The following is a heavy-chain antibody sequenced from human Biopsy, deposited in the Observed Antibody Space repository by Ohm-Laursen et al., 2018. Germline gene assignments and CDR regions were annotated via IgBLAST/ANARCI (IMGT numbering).Heavy chain of an antibody. CDR2: IYYSGGT. CDR1: GGSMTGYE. CDR3: ARVEAGTYDALDI. J-gene: IGHJ3*02. Sequence: GTLSLTCSVSGGSMTGYEWSWIRLAPGKGLEWIGYIYYSGGTKYNPSLASRVTFSVDMSKSQFSLKLYSVTATDAAVYYCARVEAGTYDALDIWGQGTLVAVSA. D-gene: IGHD1-26*01. V-gene: IGHV4-59*01.